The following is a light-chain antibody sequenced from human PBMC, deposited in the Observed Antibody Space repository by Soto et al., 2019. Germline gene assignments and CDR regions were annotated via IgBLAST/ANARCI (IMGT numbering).Light chain of an antibody. J-gene: IGKJ1*01. CDR2: GVS. CDR1: QSVSSK. Sequence: EIVMTQSPATLSVSPGERATLSCRASQSVSSKLAWFQQKPGQAPSLLIYGVSTRATGVPVRFSGSGSGTEFTLTINCLQSEDFAVYYCQQYHNWPAFGQGTKVEIK. CDR3: QQYHNWPA. V-gene: IGKV3-15*01.